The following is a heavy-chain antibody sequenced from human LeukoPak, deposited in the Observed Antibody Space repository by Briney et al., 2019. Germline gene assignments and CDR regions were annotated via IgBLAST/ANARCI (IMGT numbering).Heavy chain of an antibody. CDR1: GFTFSDYD. CDR2: IRSDGSTI. V-gene: IGHV3-11*01. CDR3: AREGRGYYGDFDY. Sequence: GGSLRLSCSASGFTFSDYDMNWIRQAPGKGLEWVSYIRSDGSTIYDADSVKGRFFISRDNARNSLYMQMNSLRAEDTAVYYCAREGRGYYGDFDYWGQGTLVTVSS. J-gene: IGHJ4*02. D-gene: IGHD3-22*01.